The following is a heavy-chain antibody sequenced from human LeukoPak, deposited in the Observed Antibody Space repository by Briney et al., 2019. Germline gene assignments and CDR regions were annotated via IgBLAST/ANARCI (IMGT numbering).Heavy chain of an antibody. D-gene: IGHD3-10*01. Sequence: GGSLRLSCAVSGFTVSNNYMSWVRQAPGKGLEWVSVIYSGGSAYYADSVKGRFTTSRDNSKNTLYLQMNSLRAEDTAVYYCARGYASGIDYWGQGTLVTVSS. CDR2: IYSGGSA. J-gene: IGHJ4*02. CDR3: ARGYASGIDY. V-gene: IGHV3-53*01. CDR1: GFTVSNNY.